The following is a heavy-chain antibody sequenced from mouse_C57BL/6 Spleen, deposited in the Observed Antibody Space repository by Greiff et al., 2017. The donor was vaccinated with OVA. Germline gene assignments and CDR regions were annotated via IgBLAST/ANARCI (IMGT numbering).Heavy chain of an antibody. CDR3: AKGADYWGVFDY. J-gene: IGHJ2*01. V-gene: IGHV1-54*01. CDR2: INPGSGGT. CDR1: GYAFTNYL. D-gene: IGHD1-1*01. Sequence: QVQLQQSGAELVRPGTSVKVSCKASGYAFTNYLIEWVKQRPGQGLEWIGVINPGSGGTNYNEKFKGKATLTADKSSSTAYMQLSSLTSEDAAVYFCAKGADYWGVFDYWGQGTTLTVSS.